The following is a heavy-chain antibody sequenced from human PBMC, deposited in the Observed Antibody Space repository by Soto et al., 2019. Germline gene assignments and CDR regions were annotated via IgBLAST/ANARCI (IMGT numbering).Heavy chain of an antibody. CDR2: IYHSGST. V-gene: IGHV4-4*02. CDR3: ARIAVAGTYFDY. CDR1: GGSISSSNW. D-gene: IGHD6-19*01. Sequence: SETLSLTCAVSGGSISSSNWWSWVRQPPGKGLEWIGGIYHSGSTNYNPSLKSRVTISVDKSKNQFSLKLSSVTAADTAVYYCARIAVAGTYFDYWRQGTLVPSPQ. J-gene: IGHJ4*02.